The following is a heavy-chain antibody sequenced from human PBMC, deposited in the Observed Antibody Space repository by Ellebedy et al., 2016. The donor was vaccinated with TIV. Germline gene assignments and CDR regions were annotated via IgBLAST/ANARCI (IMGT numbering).Heavy chain of an antibody. CDR2: IYYSGST. V-gene: IGHV4-59*12. CDR1: GGSISSYY. D-gene: IGHD2-15*01. J-gene: IGHJ5*02. Sequence: MPSETLSLTCTVSGGSISSYYWSWIRQPPGKGLEWIGYIYYSGSTNYNPSLKSRVTISVDTSKNQFSLKLSSVTAADTAVYYCARGLVVAATRGWFDPWGQGTLVTVSS. CDR3: ARGLVVAATRGWFDP.